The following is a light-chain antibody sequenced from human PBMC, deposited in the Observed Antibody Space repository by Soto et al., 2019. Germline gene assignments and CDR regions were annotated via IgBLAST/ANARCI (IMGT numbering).Light chain of an antibody. CDR3: SSYTSSSTLGVV. CDR1: SSDVGGYNY. CDR2: DVS. Sequence: QSVLTQPASVSGSPGQSITISCTGTSSDVGGYNYVSWYQQHPGKAPKLMIYDVSNRPSGVSNRFSGSKSGNTASLTISGLQAEDEADYYCSSYTSSSTLGVVFGGGTKLTGL. J-gene: IGLJ2*01. V-gene: IGLV2-14*01.